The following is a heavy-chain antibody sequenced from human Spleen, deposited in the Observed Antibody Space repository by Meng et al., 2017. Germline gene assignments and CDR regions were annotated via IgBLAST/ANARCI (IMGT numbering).Heavy chain of an antibody. J-gene: IGHJ4*02. Sequence: QVQLGQKGSEVKKPGASVKVSCKTSGYTFTSYAISWVRQAPGQGLEWLGWITAYNGNTNYVKKFQGRVTMTTDTSTSTAYMELRSLRSDDTAVYYWATSPGRYVLVDYWGQGTLVTVSS. CDR2: ITAYNGNT. CDR3: ATSPGRYVLVDY. V-gene: IGHV1-18*01. D-gene: IGHD2-15*01. CDR1: GYTFTSYA.